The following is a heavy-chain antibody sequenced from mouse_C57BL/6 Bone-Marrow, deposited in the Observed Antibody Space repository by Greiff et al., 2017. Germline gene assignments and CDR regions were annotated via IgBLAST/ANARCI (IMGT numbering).Heavy chain of an antibody. CDR3: ARGYDYDYAMDY. CDR2: INPNYGTT. Sequence: VQLKESGPELVKPGASVKISCKASGYSFTDYNMNWVKQSNGKSLEWIGVINPNYGTTSYNQKFKGKATLTVDQSSSTAYMQFNSLTSEDSAVYYCARGYDYDYAMDYWGQGTSVTVSS. J-gene: IGHJ4*01. V-gene: IGHV1-39*01. D-gene: IGHD2-4*01. CDR1: GYSFTDYN.